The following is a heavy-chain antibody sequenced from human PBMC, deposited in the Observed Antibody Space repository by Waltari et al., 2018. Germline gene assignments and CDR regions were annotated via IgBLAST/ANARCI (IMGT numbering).Heavy chain of an antibody. CDR1: GYTFTGYY. D-gene: IGHD2-2*01. CDR2: INPNRGGT. CDR3: ARDGRIVVVPAAPAGY. J-gene: IGHJ4*02. V-gene: IGHV1-2*02. Sequence: QVQLVQSGAEVKKPGASVKVSCKASGYTFTGYYMHWVRQAPGQGLEWMGWINPNRGGTNYAQKFQGRVTMTRDTSISTAYMELSRLRSDDTAVYYCARDGRIVVVPAAPAGYWGQGTLVTVSS.